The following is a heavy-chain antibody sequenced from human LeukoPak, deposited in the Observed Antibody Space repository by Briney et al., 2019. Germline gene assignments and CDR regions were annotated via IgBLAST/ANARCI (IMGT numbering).Heavy chain of an antibody. CDR1: GFTFSSYS. J-gene: IGHJ6*02. V-gene: IGHV3-21*01. CDR2: ISSSSSYI. D-gene: IGHD2-2*01. Sequence: PGGSLRLSCAASGFTFSSYSMNWVRQAPGKGLEWVSSISSSSSYIYYADSVKGRFTISRDNAKNSLYQQMNSLRAEDTAVYYCARKGLGYCSSTSCYYGMDVWGQGTTVTVSS. CDR3: ARKGLGYCSSTSCYYGMDV.